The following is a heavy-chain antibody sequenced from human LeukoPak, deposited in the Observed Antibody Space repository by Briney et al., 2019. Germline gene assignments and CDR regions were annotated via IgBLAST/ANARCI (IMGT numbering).Heavy chain of an antibody. CDR1: GYSFTNYW. D-gene: IGHD2-2*01. V-gene: IGHV5-10-1*01. CDR3: ARGGAVERYCSSTSCYWVDAFDI. Sequence: HGESLKISCKGSGYSFTNYWIGWVRQMPGKGLEWMGRIDPSDSYTNYSPSFQGHVTISADKSISTAYLQWSSLKASDTAMYYCARGGAVERYCSSTSCYWVDAFDIWGQGTMVTVSS. J-gene: IGHJ3*02. CDR2: IDPSDSYT.